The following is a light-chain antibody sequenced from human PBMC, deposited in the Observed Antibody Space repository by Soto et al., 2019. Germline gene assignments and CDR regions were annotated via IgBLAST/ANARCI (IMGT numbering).Light chain of an antibody. V-gene: IGLV2-14*01. CDR2: EVS. CDR1: SSDVGGYNY. J-gene: IGLJ1*01. CDR3: SSYTSSSTYV. Sequence: QSALTQPASVSGSPGQSITISCTGTSSDVGGYNYVSWYQQHPGKAPKLVIYEVSSRPSGVSNRFSGSKSGNTASLTISGLQAEDEADYYCSSYTSSSTYVFGTGTKLTVL.